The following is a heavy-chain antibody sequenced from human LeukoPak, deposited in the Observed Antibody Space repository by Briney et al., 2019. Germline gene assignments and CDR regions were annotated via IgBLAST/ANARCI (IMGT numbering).Heavy chain of an antibody. CDR2: ITGGSGST. CDR3: AKSSGSGDFYY. D-gene: IGHD3-10*01. Sequence: AGACLCPYAAASGFTISSYAMGWVRQEPGHGLLGLIGITGGSGSTYYDPSGKGRFTIAKDTSKNTLYMQMDSLRAVDTAVYYCAKSSGSGDFYYWGKGTLVTVSS. CDR1: GFTISSYA. V-gene: IGHV3-23*01. J-gene: IGHJ4*02.